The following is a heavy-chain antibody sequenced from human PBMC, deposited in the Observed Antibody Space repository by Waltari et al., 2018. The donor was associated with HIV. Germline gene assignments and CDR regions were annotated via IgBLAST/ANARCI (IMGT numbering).Heavy chain of an antibody. D-gene: IGHD1-7*01. CDR2: IYTSGST. CDR1: GGSISSGSYY. CDR3: ARGIAGTSFAP. Sequence: QVQLQESGPGLVKPSQTLSLTCTVSGGSISSGSYYWSWIRQPAGKGLEWIGRIYTSGSTNYNPSLKSRVTISVDTSKNQFSLKLSSVTAADTAVYDCARGIAGTSFAPWGQGTLVTVSS. V-gene: IGHV4-61*02. J-gene: IGHJ5*02.